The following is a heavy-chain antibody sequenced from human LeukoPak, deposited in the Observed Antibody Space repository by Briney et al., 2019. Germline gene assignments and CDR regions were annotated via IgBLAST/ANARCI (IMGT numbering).Heavy chain of an antibody. V-gene: IGHV1-69*05. Sequence: ASVKVSCKASGGTFSSYAISWVRQAPGQGLEWMGGIIPIFGTANYAQKFQGGVTITTDESTSTAYMELSSLRSEDTAVYYCARERFTYYAVNLGAFDIWGQGTMVTVSS. CDR2: IIPIFGTA. D-gene: IGHD3-3*01. J-gene: IGHJ3*02. CDR3: ARERFTYYAVNLGAFDI. CDR1: GGTFSSYA.